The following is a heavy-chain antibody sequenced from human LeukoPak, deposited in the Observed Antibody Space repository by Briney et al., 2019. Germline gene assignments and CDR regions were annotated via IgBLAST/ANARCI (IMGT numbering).Heavy chain of an antibody. D-gene: IGHD3-10*01. CDR1: GYTFTSYG. V-gene: IGHV1-18*01. CDR3: ARDRAYFDY. Sequence: GASVKVSCKASGYTFTSYGISWVRQAPGQGLEWMGWITTYTDNTNYAQKLQGRVTMTIDTSTSTAYMELRSLRSDDTAVYYCARDRAYFDYWGQGTLVTVSS. J-gene: IGHJ4*02. CDR2: ITTYTDNT.